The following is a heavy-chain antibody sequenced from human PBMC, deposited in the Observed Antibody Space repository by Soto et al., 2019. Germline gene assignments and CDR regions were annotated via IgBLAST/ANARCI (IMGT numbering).Heavy chain of an antibody. Sequence: SETLSLTCPVSGGSMSRKRWSWIRQAPGKGLEWIGYMFYGGRTNYNPSLKRRLPISIDTPKRQFSLKLRSLTAADTALYYCPRHSETPFCSGHCYHLW. V-gene: IGHV4-59*01. CDR3: PRHSETPFCSGHCYHL. D-gene: IGHD2-21*01. CDR2: MFYGGRT. J-gene: IGHJ2*01. CDR1: GGSMSRKR.